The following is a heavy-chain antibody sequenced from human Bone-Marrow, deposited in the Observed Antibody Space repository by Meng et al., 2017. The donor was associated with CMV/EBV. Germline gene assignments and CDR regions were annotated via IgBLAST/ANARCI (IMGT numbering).Heavy chain of an antibody. CDR3: ARAYSSEHQPQVCPVPSRT. D-gene: IGHD2-2*01. CDR2: ISSSSSYK. J-gene: IGHJ3*01. Sequence: GESLKISCAASGFTFSSYSMNWVRQAPGKGLEWVSSISSSSSYKYYADSVKGRFTISRDNAKNSLYLQMNSLRAEHTAVYYCARAYSSEHQPQVCPVPSRTWGQGTMVTVSS. V-gene: IGHV3-21*01. CDR1: GFTFSSYS.